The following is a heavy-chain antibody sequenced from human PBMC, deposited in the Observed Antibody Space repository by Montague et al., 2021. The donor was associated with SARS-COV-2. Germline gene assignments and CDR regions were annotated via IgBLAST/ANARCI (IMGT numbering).Heavy chain of an antibody. V-gene: IGHV4-4*07. CDR1: GDSITPYGDSIGGYF. J-gene: IGHJ5*02. D-gene: IGHD2/OR15-2a*01. CDR2: IYANGHF. CDR3: ARDAYYFGPGRGNDGAFDP. Sequence: SETRSLTCSVSGDSITPYGDSIGGYFWSWIRQPAGKGLEWIGRIYANGHFDYNPSLNSRVSMSMYTSKQEFSMRLISVTAADTAVYYCARDAYYFGPGRGNDGAFDPWGQGILVTVSS.